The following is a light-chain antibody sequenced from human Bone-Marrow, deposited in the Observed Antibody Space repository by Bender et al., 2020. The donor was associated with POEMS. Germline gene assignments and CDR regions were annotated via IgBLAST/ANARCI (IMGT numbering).Light chain of an antibody. CDR2: NNN. V-gene: IGLV1-40*01. Sequence: QSVLTQPPSVSEAPGQRVTISCTGSSSNIGAGYDVHWYQQLPGTAPKLLIYNNNNRPSGVPDRFSGSKSGTSASLAITGLQAEDEADYYCQSYDNNLSGSVFGGGTKLTVL. CDR3: QSYDNNLSGSV. J-gene: IGLJ3*02. CDR1: SSNIGAGYD.